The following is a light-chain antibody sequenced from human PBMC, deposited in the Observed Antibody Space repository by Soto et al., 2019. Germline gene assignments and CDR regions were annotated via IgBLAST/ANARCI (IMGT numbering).Light chain of an antibody. CDR2: DTS. V-gene: IGKV3-20*01. Sequence: EFGLTQSPGTLSLSPGEVATLSCRSGQSLTNSFIAWDQQKTGQATRLLIYDTSIRDSGIPERFSGSGSGTDFTLTISRLEPEDFAVFYCQQYGTSEIIFGQGTRLAIK. CDR3: QQYGTSEII. CDR1: QSLTNSF. J-gene: IGKJ5*01.